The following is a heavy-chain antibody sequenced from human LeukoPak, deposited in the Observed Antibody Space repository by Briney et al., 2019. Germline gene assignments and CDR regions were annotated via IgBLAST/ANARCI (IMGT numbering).Heavy chain of an antibody. J-gene: IGHJ6*03. CDR2: VYYNGGT. CDR3: ARGAVEWLFDYDYYYMDV. CDR1: GDSISSYY. V-gene: IGHV4-59*01. D-gene: IGHD3-3*01. Sequence: SETLSLTCSISGDSISSYYWNWLRQPPGKELEWIGYVYYNGGTNYNPSLKSRVTLSVDTSKTEFSLKLNSVTAADTALYYCARGAVEWLFDYDYYYMDVWGKGTTVIVSS.